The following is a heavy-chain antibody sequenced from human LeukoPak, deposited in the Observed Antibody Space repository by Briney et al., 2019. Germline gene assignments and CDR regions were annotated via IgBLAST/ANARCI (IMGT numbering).Heavy chain of an antibody. Sequence: GGSLRLSCAASGFTFSSYGMHWVRQAPGKGLEWVAFIRYDGSNKYYADSEKGRFTISKDNSKNTLYLQMNSLRAEDTAVYYCSNQVKWFGELVVWGQGTLVTVSS. CDR1: GFTFSSYG. V-gene: IGHV3-30*02. CDR2: IRYDGSNK. D-gene: IGHD3-10*01. CDR3: SNQVKWFGELVV. J-gene: IGHJ4*02.